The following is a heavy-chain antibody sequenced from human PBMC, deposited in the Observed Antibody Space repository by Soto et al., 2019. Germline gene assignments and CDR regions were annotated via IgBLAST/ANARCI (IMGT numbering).Heavy chain of an antibody. V-gene: IGHV3-66*01. D-gene: IGHD2-21*02. CDR3: VSMTAISFFDY. J-gene: IGHJ4*02. CDR2: IYSGGST. Sequence: EVQLVESGGGLVQPGGSLRLSCAASGFTVSSNYMSWVRQAPGKGLEWVSVIYSGGSTYYADSVKGRFTISRDNSKNTLYLQMNSLRAEDTAVYYCVSMTAISFFDYWGQGTLVTVSS. CDR1: GFTVSSNY.